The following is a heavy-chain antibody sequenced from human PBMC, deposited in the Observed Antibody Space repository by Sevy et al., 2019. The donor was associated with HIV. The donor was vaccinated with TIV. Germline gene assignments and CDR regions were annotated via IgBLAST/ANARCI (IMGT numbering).Heavy chain of an antibody. CDR2: ISSAGTYI. V-gene: IGHV3-21*01. J-gene: IGHJ6*02. CDR3: ARDRGVGTSSYGMDV. CDR1: GLTFISFSSSS. D-gene: IGHD1-26*01. Sequence: GGSLRLSCAASGLTFISFSSSSMNWVRQAPGKGLEWVSSISSAGTYIYYADSMKARFTTYRDNAKRSVYLQMNSMGAEDTAVYYCARDRGVGTSSYGMDVWGQGTTVTVSS.